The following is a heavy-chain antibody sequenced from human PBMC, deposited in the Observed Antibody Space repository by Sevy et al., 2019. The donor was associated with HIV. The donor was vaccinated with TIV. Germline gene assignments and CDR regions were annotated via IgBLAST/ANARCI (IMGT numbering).Heavy chain of an antibody. J-gene: IGHJ4*02. CDR3: AREGCTKPHDY. CDR2: LSFGGSEI. Sequence: GGSLRLSCAASGFTFSKYSMRWVRQPPGKGLEWVSTLSFGGSEIYYADSVKGRFTISRDNSKSSVYLQMNNLRPEDTDVYCCAREGCTKPHDYWGQGTMVTVSS. V-gene: IGHV3-23*01. D-gene: IGHD2-8*01. CDR1: GFTFSKYS.